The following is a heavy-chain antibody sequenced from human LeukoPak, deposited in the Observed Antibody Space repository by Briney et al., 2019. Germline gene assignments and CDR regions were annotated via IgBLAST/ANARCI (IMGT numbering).Heavy chain of an antibody. CDR3: ARTYYDSSGYSYYFDY. CDR2: IYTSGST. J-gene: IGHJ4*02. D-gene: IGHD3-22*01. CDR1: GGSISSGSYY. V-gene: IGHV4-61*02. Sequence: SETLSLTCTVSGGSISSGSYYWSWIRQPAGKGLEWIGRIYTSGSTNYNPSLKSRVTISVDTSKNQFSLKLSSVTATDTAVYYRARTYYDSSGYSYYFDYWGQGTLVTVSS.